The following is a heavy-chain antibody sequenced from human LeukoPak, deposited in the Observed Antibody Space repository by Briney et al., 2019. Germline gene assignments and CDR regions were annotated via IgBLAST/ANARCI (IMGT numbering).Heavy chain of an antibody. CDR3: ARSSVAAAGSDFDY. D-gene: IGHD6-13*01. J-gene: IGHJ4*02. CDR1: GFTFSNYI. CDR2: ISSSGSYI. Sequence: GGSLRLSCAASGFTFSNYIMNWVRQAPGKGLEWVSSISSSGSYIYYADSVKGRFTISRDNAKNSLYLQMNSLRAEDTAVYYCARSSVAAAGSDFDYWGQGTLVTVSS. V-gene: IGHV3-21*01.